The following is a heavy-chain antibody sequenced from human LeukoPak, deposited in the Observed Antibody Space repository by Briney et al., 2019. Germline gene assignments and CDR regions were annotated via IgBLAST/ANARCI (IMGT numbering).Heavy chain of an antibody. J-gene: IGHJ1*01. CDR2: RRNKANRYTT. D-gene: IGHD2-8*01. CDR1: GFTLRDHY. CDR3: AKEGPTGVGET. V-gene: IGHV3-72*01. Sequence: GGSLRLSCAASGFTLRDHYMDWVRQAPGKGLEWVGRRRNKANRYTTEYAASVKGRFTISTDDSENSLYLQMNSLGAEDTAVYYCAKEGPTGVGETWGQGTLDTVAS.